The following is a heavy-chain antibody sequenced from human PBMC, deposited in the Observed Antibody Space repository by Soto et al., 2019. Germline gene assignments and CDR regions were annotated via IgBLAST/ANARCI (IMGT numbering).Heavy chain of an antibody. CDR2: IDPSDSYT. V-gene: IGHV5-10-1*01. J-gene: IGHJ4*02. CDR1: GYSVTNLW. D-gene: IGHD2-15*01. CDR3: ARNRHPDSPFMVVNPLGLYX. Sequence: PVEALKISCETSGYSVTNLWISWVRQMPGKGLEWMVRIDPSDSYTNYSPSFQGHVTFSADESITNAYLQWSSLKASDTAMYYCARNRHPDSPFMVVNPLGLYXWAQGTLFTVSX.